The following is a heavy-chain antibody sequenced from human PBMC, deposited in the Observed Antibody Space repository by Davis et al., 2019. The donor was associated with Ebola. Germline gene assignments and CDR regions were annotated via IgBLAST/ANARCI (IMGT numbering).Heavy chain of an antibody. J-gene: IGHJ6*02. V-gene: IGHV3-74*01. Sequence: HTWGSLSLPCAASGSPFSSYCFPWAPQAPGKGLVGVSLININGISTSDADPVKGRFTFSRSNAKNTLYLQMNSLKAEETAVYYCARSQRGDYNYYYYGMDVWGQGTTVTVSS. CDR2: ININGIST. D-gene: IGHD5-12*01. CDR3: ARSQRGDYNYYYYGMDV. CDR1: GSPFSSYC.